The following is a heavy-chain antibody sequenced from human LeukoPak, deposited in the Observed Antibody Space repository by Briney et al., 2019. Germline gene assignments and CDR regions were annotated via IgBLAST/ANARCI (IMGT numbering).Heavy chain of an antibody. Sequence: KASKTLSLTCTVSGGSISSSSYYWGWIRQPPGKGLEWIGSIYYSGSTNYNPSLKSRVTISVDTSKNQFSLKLSSVTAADTAVYYCARDVGPARYCSSTSCYTLRGLNWFDPWGQGTLVTVSS. CDR1: GGSISSSSYY. CDR3: ARDVGPARYCSSTSCYTLRGLNWFDP. D-gene: IGHD2-2*02. V-gene: IGHV4-39*07. J-gene: IGHJ5*02. CDR2: IYYSGST.